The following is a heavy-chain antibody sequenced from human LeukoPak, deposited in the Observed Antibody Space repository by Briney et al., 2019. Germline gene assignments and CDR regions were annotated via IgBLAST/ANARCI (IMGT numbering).Heavy chain of an antibody. CDR3: ARQAGYYDSSGLPDAFDI. Sequence: GASLQISCKGSGYSFTSYWIGWVRQMPGKGLEWMGIIYPGDSDTRYSPSFQGQVTISADKSISTAYLQWSSLKASDTAMYYCARQAGYYDSSGLPDAFDIWGQGTMVTVSS. CDR1: GYSFTSYW. CDR2: IYPGDSDT. D-gene: IGHD3-22*01. V-gene: IGHV5-51*01. J-gene: IGHJ3*02.